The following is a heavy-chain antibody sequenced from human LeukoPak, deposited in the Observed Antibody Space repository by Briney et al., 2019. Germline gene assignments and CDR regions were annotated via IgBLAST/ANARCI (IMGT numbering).Heavy chain of an antibody. CDR2: ISGSGGST. CDR3: ARGPGDNYYDYYYYFMDV. V-gene: IGHV3-23*01. Sequence: GGSLRLSCAASGFSFSTYSMNWVRQAPGKGLEWVSAISGSGGSTYYADSVKGRFTISRDNSKNTLYLQMNSLRAEDTAIYYCARGPGDNYYDYYYYFMDVWGKGTTVTVSS. CDR1: GFSFSTYS. D-gene: IGHD3-10*01. J-gene: IGHJ6*03.